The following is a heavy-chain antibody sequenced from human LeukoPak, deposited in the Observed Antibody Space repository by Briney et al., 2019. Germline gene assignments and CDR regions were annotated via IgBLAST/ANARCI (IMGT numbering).Heavy chain of an antibody. D-gene: IGHD7-27*01. CDR2: MSPNSGDT. V-gene: IGHV1-8*01. Sequence: ASVKVSCKASRYTFTSYDFNWVRQATGQRPEWMGWMSPNSGDTGYAQKFQDRVTMTRNTSISTAYMELSSLRSDDTAVYYCARGPPNWGYDYWGPGTLVTVSS. CDR3: ARGPPNWGYDY. CDR1: RYTFTSYD. J-gene: IGHJ4*02.